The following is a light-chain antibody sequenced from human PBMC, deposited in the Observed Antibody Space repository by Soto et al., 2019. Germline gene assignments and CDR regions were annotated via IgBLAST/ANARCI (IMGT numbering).Light chain of an antibody. J-gene: IGLJ3*02. CDR2: DVS. CDR3: CSYAGSYTV. Sequence: QSVLTQPRSVSGSPGQSVTISCTGTSSDVGGYNYVSWYQQHPGKAPKLMIYDVSKRPSGVPDRFSGSKSGNTASLTISGLQAEDEADYYCCSYAGSYTVFGGGTQVTVL. V-gene: IGLV2-11*01. CDR1: SSDVGGYNY.